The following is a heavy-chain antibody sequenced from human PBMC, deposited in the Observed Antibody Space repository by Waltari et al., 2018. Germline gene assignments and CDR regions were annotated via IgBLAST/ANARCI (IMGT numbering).Heavy chain of an antibody. J-gene: IGHJ6*02. CDR2: TRNKANSYTT. CDR3: AIYGMDV. V-gene: IGHV3-72*01. CDR1: GFTFSDHF. Sequence: EVQLVESGGGLVQPGGSLRLSCAASGFTFSDHFLDWVRQAPGKGLEWVGRTRNKANSYTTEYAASVKGRFTISRDDSKNSLYLQMNSLKTEDTAVYYCAIYGMDVWGQGTTVTVSS.